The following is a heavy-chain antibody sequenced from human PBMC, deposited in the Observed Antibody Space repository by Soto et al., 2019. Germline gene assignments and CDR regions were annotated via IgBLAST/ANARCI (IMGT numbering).Heavy chain of an antibody. CDR2: INPNSGGT. CDR1: GYTFTGYY. J-gene: IGHJ6*02. Sequence: ASVKVSCKASGYTFTGYYMHRVRQASGQRLEWMGWINPNSGGTNYAQKFQGWVTMTRDTSISTAYMELSRLRSDDTAVYYCARSPIFGVVIILSNYGMDVWGQGTTVTVSS. CDR3: ARSPIFGVVIILSNYGMDV. V-gene: IGHV1-2*04. D-gene: IGHD3-3*01.